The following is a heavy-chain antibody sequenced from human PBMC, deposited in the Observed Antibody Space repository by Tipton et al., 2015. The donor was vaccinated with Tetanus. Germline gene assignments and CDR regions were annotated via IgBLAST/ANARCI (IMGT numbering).Heavy chain of an antibody. Sequence: SLRLSCAASGFTFSSYSMNWVRQAPGKGLEWVSYISSSSSTIYYADSVKGRFTISRDNAKNSLYLQMNSLRDEDTAVYYCARDLSGDSSGLFDYWGQGTLVTVSS. V-gene: IGHV3-48*02. CDR1: GFTFSSYS. CDR2: ISSSSSTI. CDR3: ARDLSGDSSGLFDY. D-gene: IGHD6-19*01. J-gene: IGHJ4*02.